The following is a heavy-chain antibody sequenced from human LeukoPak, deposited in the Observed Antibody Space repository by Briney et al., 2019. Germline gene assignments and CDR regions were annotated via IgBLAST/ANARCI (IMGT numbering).Heavy chain of an antibody. CDR1: GFTLSTFG. J-gene: IGHJ4*02. D-gene: IGHD3-10*01. V-gene: IGHV3-30*18. CDR2: TSYDGNDT. Sequence: GGSLRLSCAASGFTLSTFGMHWARQAPGKGLEWVAVTSYDGNDTYYADSVRGRFTVSRDNSKNTLYLQVNSLRAEDTAVYYCAEDPYYYGSGSYVGDWGQGTLVTVSS. CDR3: AEDPYYYGSGSYVGD.